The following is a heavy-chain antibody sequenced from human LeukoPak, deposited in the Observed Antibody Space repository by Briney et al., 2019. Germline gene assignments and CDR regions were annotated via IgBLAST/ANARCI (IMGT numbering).Heavy chain of an antibody. Sequence: ASVKCSSAASGHSFPVYYLDWLRRAPGQGLEWMGWINPDTGGTYYAQKFKGRVTISRDPSINTAYMEVSRLTSDDTAVYYCARHLQQWKHSWSDLSGQRNLVTVSS. CDR1: GHSFPVYY. CDR3: ARHLQQWKHSWSDL. D-gene: IGHD6-19*01. CDR2: INPDTGGT. V-gene: IGHV1-2*02. J-gene: IGHJ5*02.